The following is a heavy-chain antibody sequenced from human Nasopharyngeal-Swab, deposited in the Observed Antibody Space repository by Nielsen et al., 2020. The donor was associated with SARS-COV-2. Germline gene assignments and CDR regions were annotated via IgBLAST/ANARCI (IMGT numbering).Heavy chain of an antibody. V-gene: IGHV3-53*01. CDR3: ARREVGCSSTSCYDY. CDR1: GFTVSSNY. D-gene: IGHD2-2*01. CDR2: IYSGGST. J-gene: IGHJ4*02. Sequence: GASMKISCAASGFTVSSNYMSWVRQAPGKGLEWVSVIYSGGSTYYADSVKGRFTISRDNSKNTLYLQMNSLRAEDTAVYYCARREVGCSSTSCYDYWGQGTLVTVSS.